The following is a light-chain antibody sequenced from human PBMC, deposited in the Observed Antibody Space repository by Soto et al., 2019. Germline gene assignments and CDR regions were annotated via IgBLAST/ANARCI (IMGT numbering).Light chain of an antibody. CDR3: QQRSNWPPIT. Sequence: EIVLTQSPATLSLSPGEIATLSCTASQSISTYLAWYQQKPGQAPRLLIYDASNRATCIPARFSGSGSGTEFTLTISRLEPEDFAVYYCQQRSNWPPITFGQGTRLEIK. CDR1: QSISTY. CDR2: DAS. V-gene: IGKV3-11*01. J-gene: IGKJ5*01.